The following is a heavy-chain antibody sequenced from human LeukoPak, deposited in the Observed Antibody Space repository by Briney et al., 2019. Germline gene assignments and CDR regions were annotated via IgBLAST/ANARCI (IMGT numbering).Heavy chain of an antibody. D-gene: IGHD3-9*01. CDR3: AKGLRYFDWLSLH. CDR1: GFTFSSYA. CDR2: ISGSGGST. Sequence: PGGSLRLSCAASGFTFSSYAMSRVRQAPGKGLEWGSAISGSGGSTYYADSVKGRFTISRDNSKNTLYLQMNSLRAEDTAVYYCAKGLRYFDWLSLHWGQGTLVTVSS. V-gene: IGHV3-23*01. J-gene: IGHJ4*02.